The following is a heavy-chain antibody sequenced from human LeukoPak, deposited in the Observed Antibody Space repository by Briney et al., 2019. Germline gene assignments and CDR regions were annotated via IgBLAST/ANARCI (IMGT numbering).Heavy chain of an antibody. V-gene: IGHV3-30*02. CDR2: IRYDGSNK. CDR1: GFTFSSYG. J-gene: IGHJ6*03. D-gene: IGHD2-15*01. CDR3: AKNGDRGAYCSGGTCYPYYYYYMYV. Sequence: GGSLRLSCAASGFTFSSYGMHWVRQAPGKGLEWVAFIRYDGSNKYYADSVKGHFTISRDNSKNTVYLQMNSLSAEDTAVYYCAKNGDRGAYCSGGTCYPYYYYYMYVWGKETTVTISS.